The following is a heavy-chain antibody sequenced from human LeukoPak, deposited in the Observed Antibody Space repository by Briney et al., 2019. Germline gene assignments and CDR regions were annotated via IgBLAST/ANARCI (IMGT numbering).Heavy chain of an antibody. CDR1: GFTVSNSW. Sequence: PGGSLRLSCAASGFTVSNSWMFGVRQAPGKGLMYVSEINNDGNRIRYVDSVKGRFTISRDGAKNTLFLQMNSLRDDDAAMYYCARGGLPGGFDYWGQGILVTVSS. J-gene: IGHJ4*02. CDR3: ARGGLPGGFDY. D-gene: IGHD7-27*01. CDR2: INNDGNRI. V-gene: IGHV3-74*01.